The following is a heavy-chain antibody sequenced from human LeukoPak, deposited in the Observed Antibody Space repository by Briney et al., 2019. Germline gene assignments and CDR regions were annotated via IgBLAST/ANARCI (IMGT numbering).Heavy chain of an antibody. D-gene: IGHD3-10*01. Sequence: GGSLRLSCAASGFTFSSYSMNWVRQAPGKGLEWVSYISSSSSTIYYADSVKGRFTISRDNAKNSLYLQMNSLRAEDTAVYYCVRDIGTYYYGSGSYYGWFDPWGQGTLVTVSS. CDR3: VRDIGTYYYGSGSYYGWFDP. CDR1: GFTFSSYS. J-gene: IGHJ5*02. CDR2: ISSSSSTI. V-gene: IGHV3-48*01.